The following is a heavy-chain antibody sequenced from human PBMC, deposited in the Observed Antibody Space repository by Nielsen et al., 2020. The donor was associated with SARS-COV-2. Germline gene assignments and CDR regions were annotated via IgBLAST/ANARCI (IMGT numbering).Heavy chain of an antibody. CDR3: ARDRYDYDILTGYYGPYYYYGMDV. CDR2: TYYRSKWYN. J-gene: IGHJ6*02. Sequence: WLRQSPSRGLEWLGRTYYRSKWYNDYVVSVKSRITINPDTSKNQFSLQLNSVTPEDTAVYYCARDRYDYDILTGYYGPYYYYGMDVWGQGTTVTVSS. V-gene: IGHV6-1*01. D-gene: IGHD3-9*01.